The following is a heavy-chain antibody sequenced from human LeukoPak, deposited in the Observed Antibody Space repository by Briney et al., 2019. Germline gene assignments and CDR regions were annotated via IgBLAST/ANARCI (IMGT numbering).Heavy chain of an antibody. CDR2: ITDSGGST. Sequence: GGSLRLSCAASGFTFSNHAMYCVRQAPGKGLVWFSAITDSGGSTYYTDPVKGRFTISRDNSRNTLYLQMNSLRAEDTAVYYCAKGTYNFYFGYWGQGTLVTVSS. J-gene: IGHJ4*02. CDR3: AKGTYNFYFGY. V-gene: IGHV3-23*01. D-gene: IGHD5-24*01. CDR1: GFTFSNHA.